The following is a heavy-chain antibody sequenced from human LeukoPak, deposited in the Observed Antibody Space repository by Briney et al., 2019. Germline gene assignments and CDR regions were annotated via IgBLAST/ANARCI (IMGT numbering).Heavy chain of an antibody. J-gene: IGHJ4*02. D-gene: IGHD1-26*01. V-gene: IGHV7-4-1*02. CDR2: INTNTGNP. CDR3: ARDIVGVTRYFDY. Sequence: GSVKVSCKASGGTFSSYAISWVRQAPGQRLEWMGWINTNTGNPTYAQGFTGRFVFSLDTSVSTAYLQISSLKAEDTAVYYCARDIVGVTRYFDYWGQGTLVTVSS. CDR1: GGTFSSYA.